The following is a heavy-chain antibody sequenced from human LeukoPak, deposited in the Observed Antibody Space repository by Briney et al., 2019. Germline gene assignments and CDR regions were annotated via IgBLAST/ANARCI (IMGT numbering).Heavy chain of an antibody. D-gene: IGHD3-22*01. V-gene: IGHV1-2*02. CDR3: ARGGLPHHYYYMHV. J-gene: IGHJ6*03. CDR2: INPNSGGT. CDR1: GYTFTGNF. Sequence: ASVKVSCKASGYTFTGNFMHWVRQAPGQGLEWMGWINPNSGGTNYAQKFQGRVTMTRDTSISTAYMELSRPRSDDSAVYYCARGGLPHHYYYMHVWGKGTTVTVSS.